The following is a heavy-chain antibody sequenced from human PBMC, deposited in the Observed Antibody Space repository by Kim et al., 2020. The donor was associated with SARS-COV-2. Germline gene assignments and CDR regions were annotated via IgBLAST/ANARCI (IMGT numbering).Heavy chain of an antibody. CDR3: ASGDTSGYYYYFDY. Sequence: NPPLKSRVTISVDRSKNHFSLNLSSVTAADTAVYYCASGDTSGYYYYFDYWGQGTLVTVYS. J-gene: IGHJ4*02. D-gene: IGHD3-22*01. V-gene: IGHV4-30-2*01.